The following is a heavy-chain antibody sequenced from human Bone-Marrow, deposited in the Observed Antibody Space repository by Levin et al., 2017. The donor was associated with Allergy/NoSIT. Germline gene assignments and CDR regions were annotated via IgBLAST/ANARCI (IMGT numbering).Heavy chain of an antibody. CDR2: ISYDGSNK. J-gene: IGHJ4*02. V-gene: IGHV3-30*04. CDR3: ARESLTSGYSYGPLDY. D-gene: IGHD5-18*01. CDR1: GFTFSSYA. Sequence: GGSLRLSCAASGFTFSSYAMHWVRQAPGKGLEWVAVISYDGSNKYYADSVKGRFTISRDNSKNTLYLQMNSLRAEDTAVYYCARESLTSGYSYGPLDYWGQGTLVNVSA.